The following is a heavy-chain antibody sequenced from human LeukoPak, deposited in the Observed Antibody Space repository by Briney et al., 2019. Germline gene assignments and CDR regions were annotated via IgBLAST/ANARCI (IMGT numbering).Heavy chain of an antibody. J-gene: IGHJ4*02. D-gene: IGHD3-10*01. CDR2: ISSSGSTI. CDR1: GFTFSSYE. Sequence: GGSLRLCCAASGFTFSSYEMNWVRHAPGKGLEWVSYISSSGSTIYYADSVKGRFTISRDNAKNSLYLQMNSLRAEDTAVYYRACLWFGESWNFDYWGQGTLVTVSS. V-gene: IGHV3-48*03. CDR3: ACLWFGESWNFDY.